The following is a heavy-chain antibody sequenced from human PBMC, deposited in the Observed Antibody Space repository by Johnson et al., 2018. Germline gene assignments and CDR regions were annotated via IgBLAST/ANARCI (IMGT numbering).Heavy chain of an antibody. D-gene: IGHD3-16*01. CDR1: GFTFSNYA. Sequence: VQLQESGGGLVQPGGSLRLSCSASGFTFSNYAMSWVRRAPGKGLEWVSAISGSGSSTYYADSVKGRFTISRDNSKNTLYLQINSLRAEDTAVYYCAKRAFGYYYFGMDVWRQGTTVTVFS. V-gene: IGHV3-23*01. CDR3: AKRAFGYYYFGMDV. CDR2: ISGSGSST. J-gene: IGHJ6*02.